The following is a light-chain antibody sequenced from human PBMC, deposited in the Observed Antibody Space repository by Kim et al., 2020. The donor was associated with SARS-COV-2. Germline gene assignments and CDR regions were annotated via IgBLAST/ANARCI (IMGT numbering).Light chain of an antibody. CDR1: QDINNF. CDR3: QKYNSAPWT. J-gene: IGKJ1*01. V-gene: IGKV1-27*01. Sequence: IQMTQSPSSLSASVGDRVTITCQASQDINNFLAWYQQKPGKPPNLLIYDVSALRPGVPSRFSGSGSGTDFTLTISSLQPEDVATYFCQKYNSAPWTFGQGTKVDIK. CDR2: DVS.